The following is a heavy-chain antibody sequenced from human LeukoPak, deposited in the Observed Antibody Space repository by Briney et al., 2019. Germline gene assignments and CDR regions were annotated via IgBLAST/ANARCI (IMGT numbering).Heavy chain of an antibody. J-gene: IGHJ6*02. CDR1: GYTFTSYD. CDR2: MNPNSGNT. CDR3: ARGPRLLGGPHSSSFSQTQDYYYYGMDV. D-gene: IGHD6-13*01. Sequence: GASVKVSCKASGYTFTSYDINWVRQATGQGLEWMGWMNPNSGNTGYAQKFQGRVTMTRNTSISTAYMELSSLRSEDTAVYYCARGPRLLGGPHSSSFSQTQDYYYYGMDVWGQGTTVTVSS. V-gene: IGHV1-8*01.